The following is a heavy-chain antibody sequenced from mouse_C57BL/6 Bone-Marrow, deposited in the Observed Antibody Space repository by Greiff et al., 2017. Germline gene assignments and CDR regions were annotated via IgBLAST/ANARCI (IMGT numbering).Heavy chain of an antibody. CDR1: GFTFSSYG. J-gene: IGHJ4*01. D-gene: IGHD3-3*01. V-gene: IGHV5-6*02. Sequence: EVKLVESGGDSVKPGGSLKLSCAASGFTFSSYGMSWVRQTPDKRLEWVATISSGGSYTYYPDSVKGRFTISRDNAKNTLYLQMSSLKSEDTAMYYCARLAGYYAMDYWGQGTSVTVSS. CDR3: ARLAGYYAMDY. CDR2: ISSGGSYT.